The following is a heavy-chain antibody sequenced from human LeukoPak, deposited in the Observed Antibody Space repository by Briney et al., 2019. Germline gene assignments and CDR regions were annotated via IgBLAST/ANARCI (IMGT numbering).Heavy chain of an antibody. CDR3: AKNGARNGDNWNHGNYFDY. V-gene: IGHV3-30*18. Sequence: GGSLRLSCAASGFTFSSYDMHWVRQAPGKGLEWVAVISYDGSNKYYADSVKGRFTISRDNSKNTLYLQMNSLRAEDTAVYYCAKNGARNGDNWNHGNYFDYWGQGTLVTVSS. D-gene: IGHD1-14*01. CDR2: ISYDGSNK. CDR1: GFTFSSYD. J-gene: IGHJ4*02.